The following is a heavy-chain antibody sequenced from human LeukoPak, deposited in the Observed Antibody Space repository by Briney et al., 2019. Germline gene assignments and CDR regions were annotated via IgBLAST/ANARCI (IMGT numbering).Heavy chain of an antibody. CDR1: GYTFTSYG. D-gene: IGHD2-2*01. V-gene: IGHV1-18*01. CDR3: ARFSFRSTNNYGMDV. Sequence: GASVKVSCKASGYTFTSYGIIWVRQAPGQGLEWMGWISAYNGNTNYAQKLQGRVTMTTDTSTSTAYMELRSLRSDDTAVYYCARFSFRSTNNYGMDVWGQGTTVTVSS. CDR2: ISAYNGNT. J-gene: IGHJ6*02.